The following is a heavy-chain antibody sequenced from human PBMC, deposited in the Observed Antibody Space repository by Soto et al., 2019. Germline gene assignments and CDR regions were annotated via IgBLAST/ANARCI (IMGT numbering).Heavy chain of an antibody. V-gene: IGHV4-39*01. CDR2: ISYSGTS. Sequence: QLQLQESGPGLVKPSETLSLTCTVSGGSISSSYYYWDWIRQPPGQGLQWIGSISYSGTSHYNPSLKSRVTISVDTSKNQFSLRLSSVTAADTAVYYCARHQNDFWGGYNWGQGTLVTVSS. J-gene: IGHJ4*01. CDR1: GGSISSSYYY. CDR3: ARHQNDFWGGYN. D-gene: IGHD3-3*01.